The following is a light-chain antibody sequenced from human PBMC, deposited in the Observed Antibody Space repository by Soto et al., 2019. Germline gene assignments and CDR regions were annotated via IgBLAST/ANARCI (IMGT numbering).Light chain of an antibody. Sequence: ELVLMQYPGTLSLSPGERATLSCRASQSVSSSYLAWYQQKPGQAPWLLIYGASNRATGIPDRFSGSGSGTDFTLTISRLEPEDFAVYYCQQYGSSGTFGQGTKVDIK. J-gene: IGKJ1*01. CDR3: QQYGSSGT. CDR1: QSVSSSY. CDR2: GAS. V-gene: IGKV3-20*01.